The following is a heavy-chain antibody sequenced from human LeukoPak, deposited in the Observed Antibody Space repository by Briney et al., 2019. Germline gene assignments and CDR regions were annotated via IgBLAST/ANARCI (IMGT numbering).Heavy chain of an antibody. CDR2: IWNDGSNE. CDR1: GFTFSHYG. CDR3: AKDAQRGIDYSNSLEY. V-gene: IGHV3-33*06. D-gene: IGHD4-11*01. J-gene: IGHJ4*02. Sequence: GGSLRLSCAASGFTFSHYGMHWVRQAPGKGLEWVAVIWNDGSNEYYADSVKGRFTISRDNFKNTVSLQMNSLRAEDTAVYYCAKDAQRGIDYSNSLEYWGQGTLVTVSS.